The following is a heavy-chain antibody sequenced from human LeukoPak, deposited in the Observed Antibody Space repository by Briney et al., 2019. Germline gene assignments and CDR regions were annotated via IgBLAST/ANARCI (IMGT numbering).Heavy chain of an antibody. J-gene: IGHJ5*02. D-gene: IGHD6-19*01. CDR2: ISYDGSNK. Sequence: GGSLRLSCAASGFTFSSYGMHWVRQAPGKGLEWVAVISYDGSNKYYADSVKGRFTISRDNSKNTLYLQMNSLRAEDTAVYYCARLPYAYSSGWSWGQGTLVTVSS. CDR3: ARLPYAYSSGWS. CDR1: GFTFSSYG. V-gene: IGHV3-30*03.